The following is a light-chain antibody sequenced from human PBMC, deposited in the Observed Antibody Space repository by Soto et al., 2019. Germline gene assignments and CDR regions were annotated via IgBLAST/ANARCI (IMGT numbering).Light chain of an antibody. CDR1: QSVSSSY. CDR3: QQYHTWPIT. CDR2: GAS. J-gene: IGKJ4*01. V-gene: IGKV3-20*01. Sequence: EIVLTHAPGTLSLSPVEIASLSCRASQSVSSSYLAWYQQKPGQAPRLLIYGASSGATGIPDRFSGSGSGTEFTLTISSLQSEDCAIYYCQQYHTWPITFGGGTKVDIK.